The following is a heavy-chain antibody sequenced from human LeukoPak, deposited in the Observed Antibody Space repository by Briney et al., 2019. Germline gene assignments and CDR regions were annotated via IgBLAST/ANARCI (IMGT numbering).Heavy chain of an antibody. CDR3: ARRSHLGLDHFDY. CDR1: GYTFNDYG. Sequence: ASVKVSFKASGYTFNDYGITWVRQAPGHGRGWMGWISVDNGKKNYAQNLQGRVTITTDTSTSTAYMELRCLRSDDTAVYYCARRSHLGLDHFDYWGQGTLVTVSS. D-gene: IGHD1-1*01. J-gene: IGHJ4*02. V-gene: IGHV1-18*01. CDR2: ISVDNGKK.